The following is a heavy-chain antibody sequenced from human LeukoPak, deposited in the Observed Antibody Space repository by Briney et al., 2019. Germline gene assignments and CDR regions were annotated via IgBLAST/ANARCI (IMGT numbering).Heavy chain of an antibody. CDR1: GGSISSAGYY. Sequence: PSQTLSLTCTVSGGSISSAGYYWSWIRQHPGKGVEWIGYIYYSGSTYYNPSLKSRVTISVDTSKNKFSLKLSSVTAACTAVYYCARGVVVITSSNAFDIWGQGTMVTVSS. V-gene: IGHV4-31*03. D-gene: IGHD3-22*01. CDR2: IYYSGST. CDR3: ARGVVVITSSNAFDI. J-gene: IGHJ3*02.